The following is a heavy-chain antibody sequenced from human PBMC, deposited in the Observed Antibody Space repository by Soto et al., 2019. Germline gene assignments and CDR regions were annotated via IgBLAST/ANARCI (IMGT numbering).Heavy chain of an antibody. V-gene: IGHV3-23*01. J-gene: IGHJ3*02. D-gene: IGHD3-22*01. CDR2: ISGSGGST. Sequence: GGSLRLSCAASGFTFSSYAMSWVRQAPGKGLEWVSAISGSGGSTYYADSVKGRFTISRDNSKNTLYLQMNSLRAEDTAVYYCAKNYYDSSGYHDDAFAIWGQGTMVTVSS. CDR1: GFTFSSYA. CDR3: AKNYYDSSGYHDDAFAI.